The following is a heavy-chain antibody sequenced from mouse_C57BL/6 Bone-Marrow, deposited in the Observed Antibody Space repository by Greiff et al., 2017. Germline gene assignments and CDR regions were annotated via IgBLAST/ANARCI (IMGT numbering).Heavy chain of an antibody. CDR3: ARPNYYAYYVDY. CDR2: ISSGSSTI. V-gene: IGHV5-17*01. Sequence: DVMLVESGGGLVKPGGSLKLSCAASGFTFSDYGMHWVRQAPEKGLEWVAYISSGSSTIYYADTVKGRFTISRDNAKNTLFLQMTSLRSEDTAMYYCARPNYYAYYVDYWGQGTTLTVSS. J-gene: IGHJ2*01. CDR1: GFTFSDYG. D-gene: IGHD1-1*01.